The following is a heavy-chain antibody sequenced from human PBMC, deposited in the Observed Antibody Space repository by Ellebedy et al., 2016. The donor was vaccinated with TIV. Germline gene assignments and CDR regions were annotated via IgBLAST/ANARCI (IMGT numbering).Heavy chain of an antibody. Sequence: AASVKVSCKASGGTFRSFPISWVRQAPGQGLEWMGGIFPIFGTGNYAQKFQGRVTITADESTSTAYMELSSLTSEDTAVYYCARAPGPNFYFDFWGRGTLVTVSS. D-gene: IGHD1-14*01. J-gene: IGHJ4*02. V-gene: IGHV1-69*13. CDR1: GGTFRSFP. CDR3: ARAPGPNFYFDF. CDR2: IFPIFGTG.